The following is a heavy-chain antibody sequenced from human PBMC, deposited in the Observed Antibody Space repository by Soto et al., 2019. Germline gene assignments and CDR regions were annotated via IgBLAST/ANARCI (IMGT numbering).Heavy chain of an antibody. CDR2: IKGDSGYT. CDR3: ATSYCTGFDP. D-gene: IGHD1-26*01. Sequence: QLQLVPSAAEVKKPGASVRVSCKAYGYPFIKYGISWIRQAPEQGLEWMGWIKGDSGYTNYAQKFQGRVTMTADTSSDTAFMELRSLRLDDTAVYFCATSYCTGFDPWGQGTLVSVSS. V-gene: IGHV1-18*04. CDR1: GYPFIKYG. J-gene: IGHJ5*02.